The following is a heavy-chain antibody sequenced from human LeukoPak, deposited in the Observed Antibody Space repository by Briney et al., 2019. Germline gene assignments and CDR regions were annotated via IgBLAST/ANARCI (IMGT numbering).Heavy chain of an antibody. CDR3: ASLDY. Sequence: QPGGSLRLSCAASGFTFSIYWVHWVRQAPGKGQVWVSSINSDGSSTSYADSVKGRFTISRDNAKNTLYLQMNTLRAEDTAVYYCASLDYWGQGTPVTVSS. CDR2: INSDGSST. J-gene: IGHJ4*02. V-gene: IGHV3-74*01. CDR1: GFTFSIYW.